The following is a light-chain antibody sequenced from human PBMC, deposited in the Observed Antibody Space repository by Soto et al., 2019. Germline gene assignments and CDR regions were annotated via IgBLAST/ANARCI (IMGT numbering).Light chain of an antibody. Sequence: DIQMTQSPSTLSASVGDRVTITCRASQSISSWLAWYQQKPGKAPKFLIYDASSLESGVPSRFSGSGSGTEFTLTISSLQPDDCATYYCHQYYSYPSFGGGTRVEIK. CDR1: QSISSW. CDR3: HQYYSYPS. CDR2: DAS. J-gene: IGKJ4*01. V-gene: IGKV1-5*01.